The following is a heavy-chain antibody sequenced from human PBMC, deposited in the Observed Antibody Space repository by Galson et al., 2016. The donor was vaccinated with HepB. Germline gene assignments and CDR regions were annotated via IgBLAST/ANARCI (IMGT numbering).Heavy chain of an antibody. CDR1: GYTFTSYD. J-gene: IGHJ6*04. CDR3: ARTLVRGVFGKDV. D-gene: IGHD3-10*01. Sequence: SVKVSCKASGYTFTSYDLNWVRQAPGQGLECMGWMNPNSGNTGYAPKFQGRVTMTWDTSISTAYVELSSLTSEDTAVYYCARTLVRGVFGKDVWGKGTTVTVSS. V-gene: IGHV1-8*01. CDR2: MNPNSGNT.